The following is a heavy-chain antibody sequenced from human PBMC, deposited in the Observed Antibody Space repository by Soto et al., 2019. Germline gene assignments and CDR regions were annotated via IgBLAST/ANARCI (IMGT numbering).Heavy chain of an antibody. J-gene: IGHJ5*02. CDR2: IYYSGST. Sequence: PSETLSLTCTVSGGSISSYYWSWIRQPPGKGLEWIGYIYYSGSTNYNPSLKSRVTISVDTSKNQFSLKLSSVTAADTAVYYCARDGGSSGGSHNWFDPWGQGTLVTVSS. V-gene: IGHV4-59*01. CDR3: ARDGGSSGGSHNWFDP. CDR1: GGSISSYY. D-gene: IGHD2-15*01.